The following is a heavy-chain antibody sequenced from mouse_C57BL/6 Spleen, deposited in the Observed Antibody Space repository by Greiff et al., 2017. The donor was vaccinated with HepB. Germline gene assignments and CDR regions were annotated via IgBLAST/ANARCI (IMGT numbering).Heavy chain of an antibody. CDR2: INPNNGGT. J-gene: IGHJ4*01. CDR1: GYTFTDYN. CDR3: ARRGIWDYDGGHAMDY. Sequence: VQLKESGPELVKPGASVKIPCKASGYTFTDYNMDWVKQSHGKSLEWIGDINPNNGGTIYNQKFKGKATLTVDKSSSTAYMELRSLTSEDTAVYYCARRGIWDYDGGHAMDYWGQGTSVTVSS. V-gene: IGHV1-18*01. D-gene: IGHD2-4*01.